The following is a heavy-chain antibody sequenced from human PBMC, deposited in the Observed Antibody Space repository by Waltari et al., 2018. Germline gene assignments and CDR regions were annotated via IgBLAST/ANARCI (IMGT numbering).Heavy chain of an antibody. CDR1: GFTVSSNY. CDR3: ARVGDSDAFDI. Sequence: EVQLVETGGGLIQSGGSLRLSCAASGFTVSSNYMSWVRQAPGKGLEWVSVIYSGGSTYYADSVKGRFTISRDNSKNTLYLQMNSLRAEDTAVYYCARVGDSDAFDIWGQGTMVTVSS. V-gene: IGHV3-53*02. J-gene: IGHJ3*02. D-gene: IGHD3-10*01. CDR2: IYSGGST.